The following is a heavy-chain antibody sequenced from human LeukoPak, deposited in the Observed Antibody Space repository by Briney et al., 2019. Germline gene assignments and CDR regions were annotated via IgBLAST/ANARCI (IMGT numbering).Heavy chain of an antibody. CDR2: IRYDGSNK. V-gene: IGHV3-30*02. CDR1: GFTFRSYG. CDR3: AREGNGDYYMDV. D-gene: IGHD1-1*01. J-gene: IGHJ6*03. Sequence: GGSLRLSCAASGFTFRSYGMHWVRQAPGKGLEWVAFIRYDGSNKYCTDSVKGRFTISRDNAKNSLYLQMNSLRAEDTAVYYCAREGNGDYYMDVWGKGTTVTVSS.